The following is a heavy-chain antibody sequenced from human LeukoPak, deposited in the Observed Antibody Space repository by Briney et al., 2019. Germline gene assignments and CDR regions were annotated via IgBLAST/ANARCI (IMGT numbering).Heavy chain of an antibody. D-gene: IGHD4-17*01. CDR3: VRNGGLYGDYPWFDP. J-gene: IGHJ5*02. CDR1: GGYINGYY. CDR2: IYYDGDPNYKDGST. Sequence: PSETLSLTCTVSGGYINGYYWSWIRQPPGKGLEGIGYIYYDGDPNYKDGSTYYNPSLKSRVTISVDTSKNQFSLKLNSVTTADTAVYYCVRNGGLYGDYPWFDPWGQGTLVTVSS. V-gene: IGHV4-59*01.